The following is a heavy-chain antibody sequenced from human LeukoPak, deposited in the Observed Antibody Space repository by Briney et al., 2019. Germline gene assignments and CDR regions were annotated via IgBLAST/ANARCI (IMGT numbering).Heavy chain of an antibody. Sequence: GASVKVSCKASGYTFTGYYMHWVRQAPGQGLEWMGWISAYNGNTNYAQKLQGRVTMTTDTSTSTAYMELRSLRSDDTAVYYCATGIGRWNYGEFDYWGQGTLVTVSS. J-gene: IGHJ4*02. D-gene: IGHD1-7*01. CDR3: ATGIGRWNYGEFDY. CDR1: GYTFTGYY. V-gene: IGHV1-18*04. CDR2: ISAYNGNT.